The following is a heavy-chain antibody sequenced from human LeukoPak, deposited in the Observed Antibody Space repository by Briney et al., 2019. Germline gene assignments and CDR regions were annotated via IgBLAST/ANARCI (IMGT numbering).Heavy chain of an antibody. CDR3: ARDRSSSSELTFDY. CDR1: GYTFTGYY. D-gene: IGHD6-6*01. CDR2: INPNSGGT. Sequence: ASVKVSCKASGYTFTGYYMHWVRQAPGQGLEWMGRINPNSGGTNYEQKFQGRVTMTRDTSISTAYMELSRLRSDDTAVYYCARDRSSSSELTFDYWGQGTLVTVSS. V-gene: IGHV1-2*06. J-gene: IGHJ4*02.